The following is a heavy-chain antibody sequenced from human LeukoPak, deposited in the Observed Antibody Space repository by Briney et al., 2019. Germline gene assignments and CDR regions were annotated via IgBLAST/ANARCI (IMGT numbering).Heavy chain of an antibody. J-gene: IGHJ3*02. CDR1: GFTFGDYA. Sequence: GGSLRLSCTASGFTFGDYAMSWVRQAPGKGLEWVGFIRSKAYGGTTEYAASVKGRFTISRDDSKSIAYLQMNSLKTEDTAVYYCTRVGDSDAFDIWGQGTMVTVSS. D-gene: IGHD2-21*02. V-gene: IGHV3-49*04. CDR2: IRSKAYGGTT. CDR3: TRVGDSDAFDI.